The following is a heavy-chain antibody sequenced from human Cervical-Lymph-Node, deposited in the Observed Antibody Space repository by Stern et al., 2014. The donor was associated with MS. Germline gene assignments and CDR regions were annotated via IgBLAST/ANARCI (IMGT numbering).Heavy chain of an antibody. CDR1: GFTFIDYQ. D-gene: IGHD3-22*01. CDR3: VRVRHFDSSGFSYGLDA. Sequence: VQLVESGGDLVKPGGSLRLSCVASGFTFIDYQMSWIRQAPGKGLEWGSCISSWGSTTYYADSVEGRFTISRDNAKNSLYLQMNSLRAEDTAVYYCVRVRHFDSSGFSYGLDAWGQGTTVTVSS. CDR2: ISSWGSTT. J-gene: IGHJ6*02. V-gene: IGHV3-11*01.